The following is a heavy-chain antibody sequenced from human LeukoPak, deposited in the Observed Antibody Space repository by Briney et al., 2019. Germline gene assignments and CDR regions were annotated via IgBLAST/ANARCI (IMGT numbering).Heavy chain of an antibody. J-gene: IGHJ4*02. V-gene: IGHV3-30*18. CDR2: ISYDGSNK. CDR3: AKDGGGATY. CDR1: GFTFSSYG. D-gene: IGHD1-26*01. Sequence: PGGSLRLSCAASGFTFSSYGMHWVRQAPGKGLEWVAVISYDGSNKYYADSVKGRFTISRDNSKNTLYLQMSSLRAEDTAVYYCAKDGGGATYWGQGTLVTVSS.